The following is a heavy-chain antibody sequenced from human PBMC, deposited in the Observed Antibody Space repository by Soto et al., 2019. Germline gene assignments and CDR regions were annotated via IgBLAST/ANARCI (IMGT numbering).Heavy chain of an antibody. D-gene: IGHD3-22*01. CDR3: GGDRAQRITMIGVVITGYTGMDM. CDR1: GYTFTIYY. J-gene: IGHJ6*02. V-gene: IGHV1-46*03. CDR2: INPSGGST. Sequence: ASVKVSCKASGYTFTIYYMHWVRQAPGQGLEWMGIINPSGGSTSYAQKFQGRVTMTRDTSTSTVYMELSSLRSADTAVYYCGGDRAQRITMIGVVITGYTGMDMWGQGTTVTVSS.